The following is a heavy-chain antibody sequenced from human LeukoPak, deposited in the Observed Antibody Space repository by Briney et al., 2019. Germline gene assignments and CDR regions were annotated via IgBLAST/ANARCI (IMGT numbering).Heavy chain of an antibody. V-gene: IGHV1-2*02. CDR1: GYTFTGYY. CDR2: INPNSGGT. D-gene: IGHD5-18*01. Sequence: ASVKVSCKASGYTFTGYYMHWVRQAPGQGLEWMGWINPNSGGTNYAQKFQGRVTMTRDTSISTAYMELSRLRSDDTAVYYCARDLHSAMVPYYYYMDVWGKGTTVTVSS. CDR3: ARDLHSAMVPYYYYMDV. J-gene: IGHJ6*03.